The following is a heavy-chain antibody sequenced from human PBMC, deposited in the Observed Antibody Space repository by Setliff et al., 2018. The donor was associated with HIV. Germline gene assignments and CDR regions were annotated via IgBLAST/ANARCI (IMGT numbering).Heavy chain of an antibody. J-gene: IGHJ4*03. CDR2: IYTSGST. CDR3: ARGSFIGDYYYFDY. Sequence: KASETLSLTCTVSGGSISTYFWTWIRQPPGKGLEWIGYIYTSGSTNYNPSLKSRVTISVDTSKNQFSLKLSSVTAADTAVYYCARGSFIGDYYYFDYWVPETLLVTVSS. CDR1: GGSISTYF. V-gene: IGHV4-4*08. D-gene: IGHD3-10*01.